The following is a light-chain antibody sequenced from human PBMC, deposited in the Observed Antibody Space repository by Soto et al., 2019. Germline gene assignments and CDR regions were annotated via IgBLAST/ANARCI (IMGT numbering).Light chain of an antibody. CDR1: QSVSSSY. V-gene: IGKV3-20*01. Sequence: EIVLTQSPGTLSLSAGERATLSCRASQSVSSSYLAWYQQKTGQAPRLLIYGASSMDTGIPERFSGSGSGTDFTLTISRLEPEDFAVYYCQQYGSSPRTFGQGTKVEMK. J-gene: IGKJ2*01. CDR3: QQYGSSPRT. CDR2: GAS.